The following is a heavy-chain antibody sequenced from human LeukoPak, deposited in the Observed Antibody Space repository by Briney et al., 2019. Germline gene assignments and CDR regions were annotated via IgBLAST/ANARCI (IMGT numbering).Heavy chain of an antibody. CDR2: ISSSSSYI. J-gene: IGHJ6*03. V-gene: IGHV3-21*01. D-gene: IGHD2-8*01. Sequence: VGSLRLSCAASGFTFSSYSMNWVRQALGKGLEWVSSISSSSSYIYYADSVKGRFTISRDNAKNSLYLQMNSLRAEDTAVYYCAKDRCSNGIGCYFYYMDVWGKGTTVTISS. CDR3: AKDRCSNGIGCYFYYMDV. CDR1: GFTFSSYS.